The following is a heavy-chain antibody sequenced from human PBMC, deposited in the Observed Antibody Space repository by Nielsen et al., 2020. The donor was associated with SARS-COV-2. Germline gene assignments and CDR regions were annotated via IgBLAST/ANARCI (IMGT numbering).Heavy chain of an antibody. CDR3: ARASEWPNYYYYYMDV. V-gene: IGHV4-59*12. CDR2: IYYSGST. J-gene: IGHJ6*03. CDR1: GGSISSYY. Sequence: SETLSLTCTVSGGSISSYYWSWIRQPPEKGLEWIGNIYYSGSTNYNPSLKSRVTISMDTSKNQFSLKLSSVTAADTAVYYCARASEWPNYYYYYMDVWGKGTTVTVSS. D-gene: IGHD3-3*01.